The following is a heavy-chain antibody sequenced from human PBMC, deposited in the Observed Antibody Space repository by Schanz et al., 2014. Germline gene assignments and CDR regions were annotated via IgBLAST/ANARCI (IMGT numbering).Heavy chain of an antibody. D-gene: IGHD5-12*01. Sequence: EVRLVESGGGLVQPGGSLRLSCEASGFDFNSYSMNWVRQVPGKGLEWLSYIATSSSTRHYADSVKGRVTISRDNAKNSVSLQMRRLRTEDTAVYYCASPSGYSDYGTYFDFWGQGTLVTVSS. CDR1: GFDFNSYS. J-gene: IGHJ4*02. CDR3: ASPSGYSDYGTYFDF. CDR2: IATSSSTR. V-gene: IGHV3-48*01.